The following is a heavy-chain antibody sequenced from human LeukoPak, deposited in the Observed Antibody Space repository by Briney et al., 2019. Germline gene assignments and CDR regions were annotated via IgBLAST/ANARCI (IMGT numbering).Heavy chain of an antibody. J-gene: IGHJ4*02. CDR1: GGSISSYY. CDR3: ARLSTVTTSFDY. CDR2: IYTSGRT. D-gene: IGHD4-11*01. V-gene: IGHV4-4*07. Sequence: SETLSLTCTVSGGSISSYYWSWIRQPAGKGLEWIGRIYTSGRTYYNPSLKSRVSMSVDTSKNQFSLKLSSVTAADTAVYYCARLSTVTTSFDYWGQGTLVTVSS.